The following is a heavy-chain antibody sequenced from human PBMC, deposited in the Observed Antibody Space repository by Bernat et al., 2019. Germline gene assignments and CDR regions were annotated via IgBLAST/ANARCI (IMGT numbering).Heavy chain of an antibody. CDR2: ISWDGGST. CDR1: GFTFDDYT. V-gene: IGHV3-43*01. Sequence: EVQLVESGGVVVQPGGSLRLSCAASGFTFDDYTMHWVRQAPGKGLEWVSLISWDGGSTYYADSVKGRFTISRDNSKNSLYLQMNSLRTEDTALYYCAKDIGGPYCYYGMDVWGQGTTVTVSS. CDR3: AKDIGGPYCYYGMDV. J-gene: IGHJ6*02.